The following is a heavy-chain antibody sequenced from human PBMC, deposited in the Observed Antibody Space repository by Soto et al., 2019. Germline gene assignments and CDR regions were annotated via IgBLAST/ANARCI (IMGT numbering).Heavy chain of an antibody. CDR3: ARNPRGSREYHWGTYRDFDN. CDR2: VNHSGNT. V-gene: IGHV4-34*01. J-gene: IGHJ4*02. Sequence: QVQLQQWGAGLLKPAETLSLTCAVSGGSFSSFYWSWIRQSPTKGLEWIGEVNHSGNTNYNPTLESRVIVLIFKSKNQFSLKFTSMTAADIGVYYFARNPRGSREYHWGTYRDFDNWGQGTLVTVSS. CDR1: GGSFSSFY. D-gene: IGHD3-16*01.